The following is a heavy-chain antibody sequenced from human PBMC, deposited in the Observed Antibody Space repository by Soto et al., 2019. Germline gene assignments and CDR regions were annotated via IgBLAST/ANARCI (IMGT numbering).Heavy chain of an antibody. V-gene: IGHV4-59*01. Sequence: SETLSLTCTVSGGSISSYYWSWIRQPPGKGLEWIGYIYYSGSTNYNPSLKSRVTISVDTSKNQFSLKLGSVTAADTAVYYCARDDGYSSGWPYTWGQGTLVTVSS. CDR3: ARDDGYSSGWPYT. D-gene: IGHD6-19*01. CDR1: GGSISSYY. CDR2: IYYSGST. J-gene: IGHJ5*02.